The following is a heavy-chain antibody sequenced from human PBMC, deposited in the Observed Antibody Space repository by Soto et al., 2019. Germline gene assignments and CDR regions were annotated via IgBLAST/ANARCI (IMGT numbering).Heavy chain of an antibody. CDR1: GGTFSSYA. CDR3: ARRPREYSYGYVGYYYYGMDV. J-gene: IGHJ6*02. D-gene: IGHD5-18*01. V-gene: IGHV1-69*06. CDR2: IIPIFGTA. Sequence: QVQLVQSGAEVKKPGSSVKVSCKASGGTFSSYAISWVRQAPGQGLEWMGGIIPIFGTANYAQKFQGRVTITADKSTSTAYMELSSLRSEDTAVYYCARRPREYSYGYVGYYYYGMDVWGQGTTVTVSS.